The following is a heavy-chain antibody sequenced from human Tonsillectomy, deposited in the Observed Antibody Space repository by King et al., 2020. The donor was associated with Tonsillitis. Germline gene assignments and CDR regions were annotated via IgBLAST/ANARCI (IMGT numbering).Heavy chain of an antibody. CDR2: INQDGSEK. CDR3: ARVAGSYSNYMGV. J-gene: IGHJ6*03. V-gene: IGHV3-7*03. CDR1: GFTFSSYG. Sequence: VQLVQSGGGVVQPGRSLRLSCAASGFTFSSYGMHWVRQAPGKGLEWVGNINQDGSEKYYVDSVRGRFTISRENAKDSLYLQMNSLRAEDTAVYYCARVAGSYSNYMGVWAKGTSVTVSS. D-gene: IGHD1-26*01.